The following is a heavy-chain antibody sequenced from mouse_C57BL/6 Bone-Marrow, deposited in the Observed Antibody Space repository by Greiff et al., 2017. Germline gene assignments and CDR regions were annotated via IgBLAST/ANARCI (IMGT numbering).Heavy chain of an antibody. D-gene: IGHD1-1*01. CDR3: ARDYYGSSPFDY. CDR2: ISDGGSYT. CDR1: GFTFSSYA. V-gene: IGHV5-4*01. J-gene: IGHJ2*01. Sequence: EVQRVESGGGLVKPGGSLKLSCAASGFTFSSYAMSWVRQTPEKRLEWVATISDGGSYTYYPDNVKGRFTISRDNAKNNLYLQMSHLKSEDTAMYYCARDYYGSSPFDYWGQGTTLTVSS.